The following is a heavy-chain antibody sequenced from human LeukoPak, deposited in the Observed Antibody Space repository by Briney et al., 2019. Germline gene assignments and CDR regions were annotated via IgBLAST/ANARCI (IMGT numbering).Heavy chain of an antibody. CDR3: AREYYDILTGYYQFDY. D-gene: IGHD3-9*01. J-gene: IGHJ4*02. CDR1: GDFISSSNW. CDR2: IYHSGST. Sequence: SETLSLTCAVSGDFISSSNWWSWVRQPPGKGLEWIGEIYHSGSTNYNPSLKSRVTISVDTSKNQFSLKLSSVTAADTAVYYCAREYYDILTGYYQFDYWGQGTLVTVSS. V-gene: IGHV4-4*02.